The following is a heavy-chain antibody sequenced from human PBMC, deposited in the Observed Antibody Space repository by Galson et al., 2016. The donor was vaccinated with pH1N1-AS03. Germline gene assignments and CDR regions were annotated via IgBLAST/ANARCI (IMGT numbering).Heavy chain of an antibody. J-gene: IGHJ4*02. CDR3: LCNFDY. CDR2: IKTTADGETA. Sequence: SLRLSCAVSGFSVSYNYMIWVRQAPGKGLEWLGRIKTTADGETADYAGPVKDRFIISRDDSQNTVSLQMNGLRSEDTGVYYCLCNFDYWGRGTQITVSS. V-gene: IGHV3-15*01. CDR1: GFSVSYNY.